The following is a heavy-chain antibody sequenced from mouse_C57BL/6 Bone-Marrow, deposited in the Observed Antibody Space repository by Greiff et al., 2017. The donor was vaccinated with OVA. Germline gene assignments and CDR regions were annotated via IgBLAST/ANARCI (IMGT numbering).Heavy chain of an antibody. Sequence: QVQLQQSGPELVKPGASVKISCKASGYAFSSSWMNWVKQRPGKGLEWIGRIYPGDGDTNYNGKFKGKATLTADKSSSTAYMQLSSLTSEDSAVYFCATSTMVTTGYYVDYWGQGTTLTVSS. CDR3: ATSTMVTTGYYVDY. J-gene: IGHJ2*01. V-gene: IGHV1-82*01. CDR2: IYPGDGDT. CDR1: GYAFSSSW. D-gene: IGHD2-2*01.